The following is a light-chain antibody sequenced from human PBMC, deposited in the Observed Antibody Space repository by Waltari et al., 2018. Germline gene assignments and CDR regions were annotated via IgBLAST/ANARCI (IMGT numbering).Light chain of an antibody. Sequence: TISCTGSSSNIGAGYDVHWYQQLPGTAPKLLIYGNSNRPSGVPDRFSGSKSGTSASLAITGLQAEDEADYYCQSYDSSLSGSVFGGGTKLTVL. V-gene: IGLV1-40*01. CDR2: GNS. J-gene: IGLJ2*01. CDR3: QSYDSSLSGSV. CDR1: SSNIGAGYD.